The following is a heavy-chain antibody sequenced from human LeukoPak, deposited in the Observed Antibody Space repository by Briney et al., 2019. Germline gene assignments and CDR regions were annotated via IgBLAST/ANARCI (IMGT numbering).Heavy chain of an antibody. CDR1: GFTFSSYW. D-gene: IGHD6-6*01. J-gene: IGHJ3*02. V-gene: IGHV3-74*01. CDR3: ATHKYSSSPDVFDI. Sequence: GGSLRLSCAASGFTFSSYWMHWVRQAPGKGLVWVSRINSDGSSTSYADSVKGRFTISRDNAKNTLYLQMNSLRAEDTAVYYCATHKYSSSPDVFDIWGQGTAVTVSS. CDR2: INSDGSST.